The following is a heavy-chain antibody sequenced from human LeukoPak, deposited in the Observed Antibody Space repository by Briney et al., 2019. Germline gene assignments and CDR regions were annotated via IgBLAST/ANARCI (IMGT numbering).Heavy chain of an antibody. CDR2: INPSGGST. Sequence: ASVKASCKASGYTFTSYYMHGVRQAPGQGLEWMGIINPSGGSTSYAQKFQGRVTMNRDMSTSTVYMELSSLRSEDTAVYYCARDVAAAGRYYYYMDVWGKGTTVTVSS. D-gene: IGHD6-13*01. CDR1: GYTFTSYY. V-gene: IGHV1-46*01. CDR3: ARDVAAAGRYYYYMDV. J-gene: IGHJ6*03.